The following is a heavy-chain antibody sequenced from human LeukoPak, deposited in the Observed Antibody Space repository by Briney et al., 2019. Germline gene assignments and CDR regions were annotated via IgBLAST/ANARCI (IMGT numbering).Heavy chain of an antibody. Sequence: PGRSLRLSCAASGFTFSSYAMHWVRQAPGKGLEWVAVISYDGSNKYYADSVKGRFTISRDNSKNTLYLQMNSLRAEDTAVYYCARDVALPSYYHGMDVWGQGTTVTVSS. CDR1: GFTFSSYA. J-gene: IGHJ6*02. CDR3: ARDVALPSYYHGMDV. D-gene: IGHD5-12*01. V-gene: IGHV3-30-3*01. CDR2: ISYDGSNK.